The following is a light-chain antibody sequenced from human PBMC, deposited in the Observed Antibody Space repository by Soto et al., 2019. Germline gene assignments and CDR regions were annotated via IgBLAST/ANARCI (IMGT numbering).Light chain of an antibody. CDR3: ETWDSNTVL. CDR2: LQGSGIF. CDR1: SGRSTYI. J-gene: IGLJ2*01. V-gene: IGLV4-60*02. Sequence: QSVLTQSSSASASLGSSVKLTCTLSSGRSTYIIAWHQQQPGKAPRYLMKLQGSGIFDKGSGLPDRFSGSSSGADRYLTISNLQFEDEADYYCETWDSNTVLFGGGTKLTVL.